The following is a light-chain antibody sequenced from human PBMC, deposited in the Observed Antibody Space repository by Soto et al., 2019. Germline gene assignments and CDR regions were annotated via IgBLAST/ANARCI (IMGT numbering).Light chain of an antibody. CDR2: GAS. J-gene: IGKJ2*01. CDR3: QQYNYWPPYT. Sequence: EIVMTQSAASLSVSPGERATLSCRASQSVSSNLAWYQQKPGQAPRLLIYGASTRATGIPARFSGSGSGTEFTLTISSLQSEDFAVYYCQQYNYWPPYTFGQGTKLELK. CDR1: QSVSSN. V-gene: IGKV3-15*01.